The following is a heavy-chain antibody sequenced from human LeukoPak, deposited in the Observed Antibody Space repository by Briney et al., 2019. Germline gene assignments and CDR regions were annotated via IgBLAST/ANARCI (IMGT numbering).Heavy chain of an antibody. CDR1: GFTVSSNY. J-gene: IGHJ4*02. CDR3: ARGPYSSSWYLSIGFDY. D-gene: IGHD6-13*01. CDR2: IYSGGST. V-gene: IGHV3-53*01. Sequence: GGSLRLSCAASGFTVSSNYMSWVRQAPGKGLEWVPVIYSGGSTYYADSVKGRFTISRDNSKNTLYLQMNSLRAEDTAVYYCARGPYSSSWYLSIGFDYWGQGTLVTVSS.